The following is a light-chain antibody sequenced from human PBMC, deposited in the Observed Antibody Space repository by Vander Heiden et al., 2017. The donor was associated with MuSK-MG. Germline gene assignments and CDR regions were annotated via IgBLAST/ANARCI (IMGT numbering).Light chain of an antibody. Sequence: IRMTPSPSSLSASTGDRVTITCRASQGISSYLAWYPQKPGKAPKLRIYASSTVQSGVPPRFSGSGSGLDFTLTISCLQSEDFATYSCQQDDSFPLTFGGGTKVEIK. CDR2: ASS. CDR3: QQDDSFPLT. CDR1: QGISSY. V-gene: IGKV1-8*01. J-gene: IGKJ4*01.